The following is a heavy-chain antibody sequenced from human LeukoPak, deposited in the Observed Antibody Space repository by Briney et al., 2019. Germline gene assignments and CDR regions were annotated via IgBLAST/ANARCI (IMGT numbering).Heavy chain of an antibody. D-gene: IGHD3-22*01. J-gene: IGHJ4*02. CDR1: GGSISSYY. CDR2: IYYSGST. CDR3: ARGQFDSSGYYYGFDY. V-gene: IGHV4-59*01. Sequence: SETLSLTCSVSGGSISSYYRSWIRQPPGKGLEWIGFIYYSGSTNYNPSLRSRVTMSVDTSKSQFSLKLSSVTAADTAVYYCARGQFDSSGYYYGFDYWGQGTLVTASS.